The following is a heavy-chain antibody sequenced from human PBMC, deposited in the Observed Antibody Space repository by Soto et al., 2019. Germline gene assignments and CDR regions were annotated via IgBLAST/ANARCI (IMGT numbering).Heavy chain of an antibody. CDR2: ISGYSGNT. J-gene: IGHJ4*02. CDR3: ARESSRSSSGADYLDY. V-gene: IGHV1-18*01. D-gene: IGHD6-6*01. Sequence: QVQLVQSGAEVKKPGASVKVSCKASGYTFTSYGISWVRQAPGEGLEWMGWISGYSGNTNYAQNLQGRVTMTTDTSTSTAYMELRSLRSDDTAVYYCARESSRSSSGADYLDYWGQGTLVAVSS. CDR1: GYTFTSYG.